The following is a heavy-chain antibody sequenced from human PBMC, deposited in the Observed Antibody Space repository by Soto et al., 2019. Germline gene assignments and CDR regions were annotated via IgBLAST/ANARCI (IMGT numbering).Heavy chain of an antibody. V-gene: IGHV1-18*01. CDR1: GYTFTSYG. J-gene: IGHJ5*02. CDR2: ISAYNGNT. D-gene: IGHD3-10*01. CDR3: ARDSEVVLWLGELRPSWFDP. Sequence: QVQLVQSGAEVKKPGASVKVSCKASGYTFTSYGISWVRQAPGQGLECMGWISAYNGNTNYAQKLQGRVTMTTDTSTSKAYRELRSLRSDDTAVYYCARDSEVVLWLGELRPSWFDPWGQGTLVTVSS.